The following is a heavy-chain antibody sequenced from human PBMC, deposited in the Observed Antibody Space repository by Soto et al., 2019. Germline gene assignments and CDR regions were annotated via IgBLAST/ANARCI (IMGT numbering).Heavy chain of an antibody. D-gene: IGHD3-22*01. CDR2: ISYDGSNK. CDR1: GFTFSSYG. CDR3: AKEIGYYYDSSGYCDY. J-gene: IGHJ4*02. Sequence: GGSLRLSCAASGFTFSSYGMHWVRQAPGKGLEWVAVISYDGSNKYYADSVKGRFTISRDNSKNTLYLQMNSLRAEDTAVYYCAKEIGYYYDSSGYCDYWGQGTLVTVSS. V-gene: IGHV3-30*18.